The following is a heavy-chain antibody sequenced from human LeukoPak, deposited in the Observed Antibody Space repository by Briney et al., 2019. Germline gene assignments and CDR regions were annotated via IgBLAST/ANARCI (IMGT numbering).Heavy chain of an antibody. CDR2: IDHSGST. V-gene: IGHV4-38-2*02. J-gene: IGHJ3*02. Sequence: SETLSLTCTVSGYSISSGYYWGWIRQPPGKGLEWIGSIDHSGSTYYNPSLKSRVTISVDTSKNQFSLKLSSVTAADTAVYYCARGIQLWFSQVADAFDIWGQGTMVTVSS. CDR1: GYSISSGYY. CDR3: ARGIQLWFSQVADAFDI. D-gene: IGHD5-18*01.